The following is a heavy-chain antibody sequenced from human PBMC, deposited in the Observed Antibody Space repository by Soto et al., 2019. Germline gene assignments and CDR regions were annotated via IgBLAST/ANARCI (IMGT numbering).Heavy chain of an antibody. CDR3: AREGRIAAAGINWFDP. J-gene: IGHJ5*02. CDR1: GGSISSYY. V-gene: IGHV4-59*01. D-gene: IGHD6-13*01. CDR2: IYYSGST. Sequence: PSETLSLTCTVSGGSISSYYWSWIRQPPGKGLEWIGYIYYSGSTNYNPSLKSRVTISVDTSKNQFSLKLSSVTAADTAVYYCAREGRIAAAGINWFDPWGQGTLVTVSS.